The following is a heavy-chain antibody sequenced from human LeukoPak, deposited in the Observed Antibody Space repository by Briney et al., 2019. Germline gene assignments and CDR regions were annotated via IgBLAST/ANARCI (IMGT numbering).Heavy chain of an antibody. CDR2: IYHSGST. Sequence: SETLSLTCTVSGYSISSGYYCGWIRQPPGKGLEWIGSIYHSGSTYYNPSLKSRVTISVDTSKNQFSLKLSSVTAADTAVYYCARVWLVRVVPAAWGQGTLVTVSS. D-gene: IGHD2-2*01. V-gene: IGHV4-38-2*02. J-gene: IGHJ4*02. CDR3: ARVWLVRVVPAA. CDR1: GYSISSGYY.